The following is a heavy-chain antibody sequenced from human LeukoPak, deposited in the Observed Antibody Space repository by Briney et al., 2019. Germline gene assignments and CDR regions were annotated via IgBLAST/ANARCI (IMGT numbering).Heavy chain of an antibody. V-gene: IGHV3-15*01. CDR3: TSSSSD. Sequence: PGGSLRLSCAASGFIFTNAWMNWVRQAPGKGLEWVGRIKSKPDGGTTDYAAPVKGRFTVSRDDSKKMLYLQMNSLKTEDTGVYYCTSSSSDWGQGTLVTVSS. CDR1: GFIFTNAW. CDR2: IKSKPDGGTT. D-gene: IGHD6-19*01. J-gene: IGHJ4*02.